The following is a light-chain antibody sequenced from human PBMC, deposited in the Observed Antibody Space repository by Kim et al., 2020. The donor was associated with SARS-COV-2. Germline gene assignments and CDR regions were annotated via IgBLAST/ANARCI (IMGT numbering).Light chain of an antibody. CDR2: GAS. CDR1: QSVSTN. V-gene: IGKV3-15*01. Sequence: EIVMTQSPATLSVSPGERATLSCRASQSVSTNLAWYQQKPGQAPRLLIYGASTRATGIPARFSSSGSGTEFTLTISTLQSEDFAVYYCQQYNLWHTFGQGTKLEI. J-gene: IGKJ2*01. CDR3: QQYNLWHT.